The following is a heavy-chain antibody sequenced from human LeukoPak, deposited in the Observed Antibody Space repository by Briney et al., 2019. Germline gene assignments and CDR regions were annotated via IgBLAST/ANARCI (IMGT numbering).Heavy chain of an antibody. Sequence: GGSLRLSCAASGFTFSSYAMHWVLQAPGKGLEYVSAISSNGGSTYYANSVKGRFTISRDNAKNSLYLQMNSLRAEDTAVYYCAELGITMIGGVWGKGTTVTISS. CDR3: AELGITMIGGV. D-gene: IGHD3-10*02. V-gene: IGHV3-64*01. CDR2: ISSNGGST. CDR1: GFTFSSYA. J-gene: IGHJ6*04.